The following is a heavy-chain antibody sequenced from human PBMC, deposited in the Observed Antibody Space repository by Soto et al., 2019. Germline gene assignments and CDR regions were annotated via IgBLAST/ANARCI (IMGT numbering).Heavy chain of an antibody. D-gene: IGHD5-12*01. V-gene: IGHV3-30-3*01. J-gene: IGHJ4*02. Sequence: QVQLVESGGGVVQPGRSLRLSCAASGFTFSSYAMHWVRQAPGKGLEWVAVISYDGSNKYYADSVKGRFTISRDNSKNTLYLQMNSLRAEDTAVYYCARENRGYDSGVIYFDYWGQGTLVTVSS. CDR2: ISYDGSNK. CDR3: ARENRGYDSGVIYFDY. CDR1: GFTFSSYA.